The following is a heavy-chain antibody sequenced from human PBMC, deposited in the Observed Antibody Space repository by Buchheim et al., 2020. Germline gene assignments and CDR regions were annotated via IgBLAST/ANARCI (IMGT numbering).Heavy chain of an antibody. CDR3: ARDGARIAAAGTPSYY. Sequence: EVQLVESGGGLVQPGGSLRLSCAASGFTFSSYWMSWVRQAPGKGLEWVANIKQDGSEKYYVDSVKGRFTISRDNAKNSLYLQMNSLRAEDTAVYYCARDGARIAAAGTPSYYWGQGTL. V-gene: IGHV3-7*01. J-gene: IGHJ4*02. CDR2: IKQDGSEK. CDR1: GFTFSSYW. D-gene: IGHD6-13*01.